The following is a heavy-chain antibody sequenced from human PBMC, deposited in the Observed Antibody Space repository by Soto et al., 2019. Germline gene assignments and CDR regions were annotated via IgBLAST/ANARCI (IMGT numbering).Heavy chain of an antibody. CDR1: GYTFRTYG. Sequence: QVQLVQSGAEVKKPGASVKVSCKASGYTFRTYGINWVRQAPGQGLEWMGWISAYNGNTNYAQKFQDRVTMTTDSTTSTAYIELRSLRSDDTAVYYCARDTIAVRPGWFDPWGQGTLVTVSS. CDR2: ISAYNGNT. V-gene: IGHV1-18*01. J-gene: IGHJ5*02. CDR3: ARDTIAVRPGWFDP. D-gene: IGHD6-6*01.